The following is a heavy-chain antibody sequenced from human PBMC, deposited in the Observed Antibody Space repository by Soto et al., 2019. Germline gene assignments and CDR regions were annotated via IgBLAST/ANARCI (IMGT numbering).Heavy chain of an antibody. V-gene: IGHV5-51*01. CDR2: IYPGDSDN. CDR1: GYSFTSYW. CDR3: ARRYGLAV. J-gene: IGHJ6*01. Sequence: PGESLKICCKGSGYSFTSYWIGWVRQMPGQGLDRLRIIYPGDSDNRYSPSFQGQVTISPDKSITTAYLQWSSLKASDTAMYYFARRYGLAVWGQGTTVTVSS.